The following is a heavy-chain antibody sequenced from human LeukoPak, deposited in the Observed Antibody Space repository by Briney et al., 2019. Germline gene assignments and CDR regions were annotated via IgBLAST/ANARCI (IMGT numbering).Heavy chain of an antibody. J-gene: IGHJ3*02. V-gene: IGHV3-11*03. CDR1: GFTFSDYY. CDR2: ISSSSDYT. CDR3: ARRNAFEI. Sequence: GGSLRLSCAASGFTFSDYYMNWIRQAPGKGLEWVAYISSSSDYTNYADSVKGRFTVSRDNAKNSLYLQMNSLRAGDTAVYYCARRNAFEIWGQGTMVTVSS.